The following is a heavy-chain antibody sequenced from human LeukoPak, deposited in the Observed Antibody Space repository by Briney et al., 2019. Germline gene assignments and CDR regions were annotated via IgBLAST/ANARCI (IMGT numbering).Heavy chain of an antibody. CDR1: RGSFSGYY. V-gene: IGHV4-34*01. CDR3: ARGAARGFDY. J-gene: IGHJ4*02. Sequence: KPSETLSLTCAVYRGSFSGYYWSWIRQPPGKGLEWIGEINHSGSTNYNPSIKSRVSISEDTSKNQFSLKLNSVTAADTALYYCARGAARGFDYWGQGTLVTVSS. D-gene: IGHD6-6*01. CDR2: INHSGST.